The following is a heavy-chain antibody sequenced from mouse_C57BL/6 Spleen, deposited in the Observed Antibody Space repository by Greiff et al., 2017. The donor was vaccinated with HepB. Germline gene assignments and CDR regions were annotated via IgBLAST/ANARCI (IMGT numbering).Heavy chain of an antibody. CDR2: ISYDGSN. J-gene: IGHJ1*03. D-gene: IGHD1-1*01. V-gene: IGHV3-6*01. CDR1: GYSITSGYY. CDR3: ARVGDYYGSYWYFDV. Sequence: EVKLEESGPGLVKPSQSLSLTCSVTGYSITSGYYWNWIRQFPGNKLEWMGYISYDGSNNYNPSLKNRISITRDTSKNQFFLKLNSVTTEDTATYYCARVGDYYGSYWYFDVWGTGTTVTVSS.